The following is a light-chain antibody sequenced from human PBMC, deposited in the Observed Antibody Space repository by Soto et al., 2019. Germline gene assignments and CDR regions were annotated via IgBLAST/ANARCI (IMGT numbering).Light chain of an antibody. CDR1: QSIASW. CDR2: DAS. V-gene: IGKV1-5*01. J-gene: IGKJ1*01. CDR3: HQYTGFSRT. Sequence: DIQMAQSPSTLSASVGDRVTITCRASQSIASWLAWYQQKPGKAPKLLISDASRLESGVPSRFSGSGSGTEFTLTISSLQPDDFATHYCHQYTGFSRTFGQGTRVEI.